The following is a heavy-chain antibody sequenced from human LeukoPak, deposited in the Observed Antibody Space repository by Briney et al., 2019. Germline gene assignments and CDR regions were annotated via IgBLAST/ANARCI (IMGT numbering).Heavy chain of an antibody. CDR1: GFTFSSYG. CDR2: IYSGGST. V-gene: IGHV3-53*01. CDR3: ARDRI. Sequence: GRSLRLSCAASGFTFSSYGMHWVRQAPGKGLEWVAVIYSGGSTYYAGSVKGRFTISRDNSKNTLYLQMNSLRAEDTAVYYCARDRIWGQGTLVTVSS. J-gene: IGHJ4*02.